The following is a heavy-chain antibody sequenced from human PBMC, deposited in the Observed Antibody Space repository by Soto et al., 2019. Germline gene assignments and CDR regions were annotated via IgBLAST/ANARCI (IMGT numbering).Heavy chain of an antibody. V-gene: IGHV4-59*08. Sequence: SETLSLTCTVSGGSISNYYWSWIRQPPGKGLEWIGYISYTGNTIYSPSLRSRVTISVDTSKNQLSLKLNSVTAADTAVYYCARHELTAYFNYWGQGTLLTVSS. D-gene: IGHD1-7*01. CDR2: ISYTGNT. J-gene: IGHJ4*02. CDR3: ARHELTAYFNY. CDR1: GGSISNYY.